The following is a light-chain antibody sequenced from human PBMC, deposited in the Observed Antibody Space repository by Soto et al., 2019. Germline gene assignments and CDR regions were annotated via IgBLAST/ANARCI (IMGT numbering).Light chain of an antibody. Sequence: DVVMTQTPLSLSVAPGQPASISCKSSQSLLHITGETFLFWYLQKPGQSPQLLIYEVSTRVSGVPDRFSGRGSGTDFTLEISRVETDDVGIYYCMQSTQLPPTFGQGTRLVIE. J-gene: IGKJ5*01. CDR3: MQSTQLPPT. CDR1: QSLLHITGETF. CDR2: EVS. V-gene: IGKV2D-29*02.